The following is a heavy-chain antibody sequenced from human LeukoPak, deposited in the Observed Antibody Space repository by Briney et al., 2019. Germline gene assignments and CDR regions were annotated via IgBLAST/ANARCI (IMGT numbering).Heavy chain of an antibody. CDR2: IKSKTDGGTT. J-gene: IGHJ4*02. CDR3: TPNWRGDYADY. Sequence: GGSLRLSCAASGFTFSSYSMNWVRQAPGKGLEWVGRIKSKTDGGTTDYAAPVKGRFTISRDDSKNTLYLQMNSLKTEDTAVYYCTPNWRGDYADYWGQGTLVTVSS. D-gene: IGHD3-3*01. V-gene: IGHV3-15*01. CDR1: GFTFSSYS.